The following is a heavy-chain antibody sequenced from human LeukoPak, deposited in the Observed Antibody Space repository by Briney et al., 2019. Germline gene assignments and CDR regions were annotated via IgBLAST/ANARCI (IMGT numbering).Heavy chain of an antibody. D-gene: IGHD2-2*01. CDR3: ARDRGTTWSAGYYLDS. CDR2: IWYDGSEK. V-gene: IGHV3-33*01. Sequence: PGGSLRLSCAASGFTFSQFGMHWVRQAPGKGLEWVAIIWYDGSEKFYGDSVKGRFTISRDNSKNTLYLQMNSLRAEDTAVYYCARDRGTTWSAGYYLDSWGRGTLVTVSS. J-gene: IGHJ4*02. CDR1: GFTFSQFG.